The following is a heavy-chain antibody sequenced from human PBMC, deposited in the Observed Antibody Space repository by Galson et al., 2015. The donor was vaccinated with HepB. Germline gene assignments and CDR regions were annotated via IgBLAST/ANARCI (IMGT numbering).Heavy chain of an antibody. CDR2: ISGSGGGT. D-gene: IGHD2-15*01. J-gene: IGHJ4*02. CDR3: AGRGYCSGGSCYSFDY. CDR1: GFTFSSYA. Sequence: SLRLSCAASGFTFSSYAMSWVRQAPGKGLEWVSAISGSGGGTYYADSVKGRFTISRDNSKNTLYLQMKSLRAEDTAVYYCAGRGYCSGGSCYSFDYWGQGTLVTVSS. V-gene: IGHV3-23*01.